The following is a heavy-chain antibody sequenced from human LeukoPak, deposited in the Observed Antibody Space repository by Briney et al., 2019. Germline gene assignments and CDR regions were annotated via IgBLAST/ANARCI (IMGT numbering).Heavy chain of an antibody. CDR3: ARLSGYCDY. Sequence: PGGSLRLSCAASGFTFSSYAMSWVRQPPGKGLEWIGSIYYSGSTYYNPSLKSRVTISVDTSKNQFSLKLSSVTAADTAVYYCARLSGYCDYWGQGTLVTVSS. CDR1: GFTFSSYA. J-gene: IGHJ4*02. D-gene: IGHD3-22*01. CDR2: IYYSGST. V-gene: IGHV4-39*01.